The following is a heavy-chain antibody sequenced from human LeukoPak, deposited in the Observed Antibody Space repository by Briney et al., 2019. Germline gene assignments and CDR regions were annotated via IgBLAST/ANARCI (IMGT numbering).Heavy chain of an antibody. CDR1: GFTFDDYA. CDR2: ISWNSGSI. CDR3: AKDISTYYGSGSQRAYYYYYGMDV. V-gene: IGHV3-9*01. J-gene: IGHJ6*02. D-gene: IGHD3-10*01. Sequence: GGSLRLSCAASGFTFDDYAMHWVRQAPGKGLEWVSGISWNSGSIGYADSVKGRFTISRDNAKNSLYLQMNSLRAEDTALYYCAKDISTYYGSGSQRAYYYYYGMDVWGQGTTVTVSS.